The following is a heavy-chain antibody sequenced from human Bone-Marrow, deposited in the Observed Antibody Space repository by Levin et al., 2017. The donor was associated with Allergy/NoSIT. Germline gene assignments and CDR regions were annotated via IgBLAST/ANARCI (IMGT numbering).Heavy chain of an antibody. CDR3: AKGCEYSSNWQGRALDH. Sequence: LSLTCGASGFSFSTYGMHWVRQAPGKGLEWVALISNDGTSKYYEDSVKGRFTVSRDNSKNTLSLQMDSLRAEDTAVYYCAKGCEYSSNWQGRALDHWGQGTLVTVPS. J-gene: IGHJ5*02. CDR2: ISNDGTSK. V-gene: IGHV3-30*18. D-gene: IGHD6-13*01. CDR1: GFSFSTYG.